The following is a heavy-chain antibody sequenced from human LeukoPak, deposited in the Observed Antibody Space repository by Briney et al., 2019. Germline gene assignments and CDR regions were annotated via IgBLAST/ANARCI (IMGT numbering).Heavy chain of an antibody. V-gene: IGHV3-48*03. J-gene: IGHJ4*02. CDR2: ISSSGSTI. D-gene: IGHD6-13*01. CDR1: GFTFSSYE. CDR3: ARDPDSSSFDY. Sequence: GGSLRLSCAASGFTFSSYEMNWVRQAPGKGLEWVSYISSSGSTIYYADSVKGRFTISRDNAKNSLYLQMDSLRADDTAVYYCARDPDSSSFDYWGQGVLVTVSS.